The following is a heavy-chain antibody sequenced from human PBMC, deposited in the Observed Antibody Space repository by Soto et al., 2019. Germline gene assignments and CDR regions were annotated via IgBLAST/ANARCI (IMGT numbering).Heavy chain of an antibody. CDR2: IIPIFGTA. CDR3: ARLAAAGIKQIDY. J-gene: IGHJ4*02. V-gene: IGHV1-69*13. D-gene: IGHD6-13*01. Sequence: GASVKVSCKASGGTFSSYAISWVRQAPGQGLEWMGGIIPIFGTANYAQKFQGRVTITADESTSTAYMELSSLRSEDTAVYYCARLAAAGIKQIDYWGQGTLVTVPQ. CDR1: GGTFSSYA.